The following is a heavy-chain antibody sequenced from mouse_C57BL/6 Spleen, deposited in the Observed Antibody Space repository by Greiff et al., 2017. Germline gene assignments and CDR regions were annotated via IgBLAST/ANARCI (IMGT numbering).Heavy chain of an antibody. D-gene: IGHD4-1*01. CDR1: GYAFTNYL. J-gene: IGHJ4*01. V-gene: IGHV1-54*01. Sequence: VQLQQSGAELVRPGTSVKVSCKASGYAFTNYLIDWVKQRPGQGLEWIGVINPGSGGTDYNEKFKGKATLTADQSSSTAYMQLSSLTSEDSAVYFGARSGTGIWMDYWGQGTSVTVAS. CDR2: INPGSGGT. CDR3: ARSGTGIWMDY.